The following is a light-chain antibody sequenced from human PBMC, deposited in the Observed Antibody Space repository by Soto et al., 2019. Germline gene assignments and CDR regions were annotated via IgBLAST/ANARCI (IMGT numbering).Light chain of an antibody. V-gene: IGKV4-1*01. CDR2: WAS. J-gene: IGKJ3*01. CDR3: QQYYSIPFT. CDR1: QSVLYSSDNKNY. Sequence: DIVMTQSPDSLAVSLGERATINCKSSQSVLYSSDNKNYLGWYQQKPGRPPKLLIYWASTRESGVPDRVSGSGSGTDFTLTISSLQAEDVAVYYCQQYYSIPFTFGPGTKVDIK.